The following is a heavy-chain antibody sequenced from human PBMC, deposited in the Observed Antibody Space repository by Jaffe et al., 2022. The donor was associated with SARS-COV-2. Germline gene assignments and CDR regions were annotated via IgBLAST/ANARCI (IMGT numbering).Heavy chain of an antibody. CDR3: VRDKTPMPGTQRFDY. J-gene: IGHJ4*02. CDR2: FYYGGTT. V-gene: IGHV4-59*01. CDR1: GDSISSFY. D-gene: IGHD2-2*01. Sequence: QVQLQESGPGLVKPSETLSLTCTVSGDSISSFYWSWIRQSPGKGLEWIGYFYYGGTTSYNPSLKSRVTMSVDTSKNQFSLKLTSVTAADTAVYYCVRDKTPMPGTQRFDYWGQGALVTVSS.